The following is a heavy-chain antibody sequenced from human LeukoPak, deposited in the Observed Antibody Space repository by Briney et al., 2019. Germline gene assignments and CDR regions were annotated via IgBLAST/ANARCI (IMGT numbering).Heavy chain of an antibody. CDR2: ISGSGDRT. Sequence: GGSLRLSCAASGFAFSSYSMNWVRQAPGKGVEWVSGISGSGDRTYYAESGKGGFTLSRDNTKNTLYMELNSVRAEDTGVYNCARDSSSSNYSYGMDVWGQGTTVTVSS. D-gene: IGHD6-6*01. V-gene: IGHV3-23*01. CDR3: ARDSSSSNYSYGMDV. J-gene: IGHJ6*02. CDR1: GFAFSSYS.